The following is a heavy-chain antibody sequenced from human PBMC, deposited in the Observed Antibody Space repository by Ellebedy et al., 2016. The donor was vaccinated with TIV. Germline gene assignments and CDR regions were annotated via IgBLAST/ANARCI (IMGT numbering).Heavy chain of an antibody. CDR3: ARGSVIVGGTYAAFDY. CDR1: GGSFSGYY. Sequence: SETLSLXXAVYGGSFSGYYWSWIRQPPGKGLEWIGEINHSGRTNYNPSLMSRVTISVDESKKQFSLMVTSVTAADTAVYYCARGSVIVGGTYAAFDYWGQGNLVIVSS. CDR2: INHSGRT. V-gene: IGHV4-34*01. J-gene: IGHJ4*02. D-gene: IGHD1-26*01.